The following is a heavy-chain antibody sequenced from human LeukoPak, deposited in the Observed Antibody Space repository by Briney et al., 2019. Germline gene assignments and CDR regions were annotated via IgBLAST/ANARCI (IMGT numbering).Heavy chain of an antibody. D-gene: IGHD5-18*01. CDR1: GGSISSSSYC. CDR2: IYYSGST. CDR3: ASTGYSYAVNEIHAFNI. J-gene: IGHJ3*02. Sequence: PSETLSLTCTVSGGSISSSSYCWGWIRQPPGKGLEWIGRIYYSGSTYYNPSLKSRVTISVDTSKNQFSLKLSSVTAADTAVYYCASTGYSYAVNEIHAFNIWGQGTMVTVSS. V-gene: IGHV4-39*01.